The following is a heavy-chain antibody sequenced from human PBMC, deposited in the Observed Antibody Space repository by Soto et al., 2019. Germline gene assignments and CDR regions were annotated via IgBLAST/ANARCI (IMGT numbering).Heavy chain of an antibody. J-gene: IGHJ5*02. Sequence: GSLRLSCAASGFTFSSYAIIWGRHSPFKGLEWVSAISGSGGSTYYADSVKGRFTISRDNSKNTLYLQMNSLRAEDTAVYYCAKEGEEWLVNWFDPWGQGTLVTVSS. V-gene: IGHV3-23*01. CDR1: GFTFSSYA. D-gene: IGHD6-19*01. CDR3: AKEGEEWLVNWFDP. CDR2: ISGSGGST.